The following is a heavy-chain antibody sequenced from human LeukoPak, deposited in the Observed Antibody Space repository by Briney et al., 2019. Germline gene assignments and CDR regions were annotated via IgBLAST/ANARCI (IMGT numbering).Heavy chain of an antibody. V-gene: IGHV1-69*04. CDR3: ARDPGHDYYDSSGYFSYYGMDV. D-gene: IGHD3-22*01. CDR1: GGTFSSYA. J-gene: IGHJ6*02. Sequence: ASVKVSCKASGGTFSSYAISWVRQAPGQGLEWMGRIIPILGIADYAQKFQGRVTITADKSTSTAYMELSSLRSEDTAVYYCARDPGHDYYDSSGYFSYYGMDVWGQGTTVTVSS. CDR2: IIPILGIA.